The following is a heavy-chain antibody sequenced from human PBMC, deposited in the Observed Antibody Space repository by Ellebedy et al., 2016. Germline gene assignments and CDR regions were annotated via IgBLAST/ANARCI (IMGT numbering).Heavy chain of an antibody. CDR1: GYTFTSYG. CDR3: ARDPAVPSYYYDSSGPLNDAFDI. J-gene: IGHJ3*02. CDR2: ISAYNGNT. D-gene: IGHD3-22*01. V-gene: IGHV1-18*01. Sequence: ASVKVSXXASGYTFTSYGISWVRQAPGQGLECMGWISAYNGNTNYAQKLQGRVTMTTDTSTSTAYMELRSLRSDDTAVYYCARDPAVPSYYYDSSGPLNDAFDIWGQGTMVTVSS.